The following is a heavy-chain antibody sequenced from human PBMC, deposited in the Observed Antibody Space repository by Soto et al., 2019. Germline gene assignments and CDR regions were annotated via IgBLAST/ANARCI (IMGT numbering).Heavy chain of an antibody. V-gene: IGHV3-30-3*01. Sequence: GGSLGLSCAAPGFTFSSYAMHWAGQAPGKGLEWVAVISYDGSNKYYADSVKGRFTISRDNSKNTLYLQMNSLRAEDTAVYYCAREVRQYSSSSYYFDYWGQGT. CDR3: AREVRQYSSSSYYFDY. CDR1: GFTFSSYA. D-gene: IGHD6-6*01. J-gene: IGHJ4*02. CDR2: ISYDGSNK.